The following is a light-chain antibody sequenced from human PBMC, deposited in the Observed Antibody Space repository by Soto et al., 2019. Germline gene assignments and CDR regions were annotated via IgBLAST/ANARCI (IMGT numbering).Light chain of an antibody. CDR2: DVS. CDR1: SSDVGAYNY. CDR3: SSYTSATTYV. Sequence: SLLTKPPSVYRSPGQSITISCPGTSSDVGAYNYASWYQQYPGEAPKVIIYDVSHRPAGVSNRFPGSKSGNTASLTISGLQTQDEADYYCSSYTSATTYVFGTGTKVTVL. J-gene: IGLJ1*01. V-gene: IGLV2-14*01.